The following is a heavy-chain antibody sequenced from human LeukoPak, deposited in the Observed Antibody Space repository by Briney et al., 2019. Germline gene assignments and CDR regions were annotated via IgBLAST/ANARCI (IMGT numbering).Heavy chain of an antibody. CDR2: IYYSGST. V-gene: IGHV4-31*03. CDR3: ASGAIAVAGTGDYYYYYGMDV. D-gene: IGHD6-19*01. Sequence: SETPSLTCTVSGGSISSGGYYWSWIRQHPGKGLEWIGYIYYSGSTYYNPSLKSRVTISVDTSKNQFSLKLSSVTAADTAVYYCASGAIAVAGTGDYYYYYGMDVWGQGTTVTVSS. CDR1: GGSISSGGYY. J-gene: IGHJ6*02.